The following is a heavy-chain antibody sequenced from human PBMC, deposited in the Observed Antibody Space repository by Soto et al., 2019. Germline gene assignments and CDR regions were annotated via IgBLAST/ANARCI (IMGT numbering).Heavy chain of an antibody. CDR2: IYHSGSP. CDR1: GGSFSSNHW. J-gene: IGHJ6*02. Sequence: QVQLQESGQGLVKPSGTLSLTCAVSGGSFSSNHWWNWVRQSPGKGLEWIGQIYHSGSPNYNPSLRSRVTISLDDSKNQLSLKLKSVTAADTAVYYCAGAPQPYYYYYGMDVWGQGTTVTVSS. V-gene: IGHV4-4*02. D-gene: IGHD6-13*01. CDR3: AGAPQPYYYYYGMDV.